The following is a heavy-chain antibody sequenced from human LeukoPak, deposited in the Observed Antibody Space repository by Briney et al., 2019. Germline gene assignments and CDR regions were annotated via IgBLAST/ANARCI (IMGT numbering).Heavy chain of an antibody. Sequence: GGSLRLSCAASGFTFSSYGMHWVRQAPGKGLEWVAVISYDGSNKYYADSVKGRFTISRDNSKNTLYLQMNSLRAEDTAVYYCAKDYYYDSSGKFPAEYSQHWGQGTLVTVSS. D-gene: IGHD3-22*01. CDR1: GFTFSSYG. CDR3: AKDYYYDSSGKFPAEYSQH. J-gene: IGHJ1*01. V-gene: IGHV3-30*18. CDR2: ISYDGSNK.